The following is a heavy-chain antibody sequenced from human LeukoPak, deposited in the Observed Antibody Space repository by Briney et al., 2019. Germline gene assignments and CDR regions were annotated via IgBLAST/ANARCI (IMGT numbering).Heavy chain of an antibody. CDR2: ISGSGGST. CDR3: AKDVGDIVVVVAATPVLFSYWFDP. D-gene: IGHD2-15*01. V-gene: IGHV3-23*01. Sequence: QPGGSLRLSCAASGFTFSSYAMSWVRQAPGKGLEWVSAISGSGGSTYYADSVKGRFTISRDNSKNTLYLQMNSLRAEDTAVYYCAKDVGDIVVVVAATPVLFSYWFDPWGQGTLVTVSS. CDR1: GFTFSSYA. J-gene: IGHJ5*02.